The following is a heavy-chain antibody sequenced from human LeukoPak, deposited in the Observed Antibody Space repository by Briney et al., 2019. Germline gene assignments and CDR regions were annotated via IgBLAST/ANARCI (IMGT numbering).Heavy chain of an antibody. CDR2: IIPIFGTA. J-gene: IGHJ4*02. CDR3: ARAFYDSSGYYPYYFGY. Sequence: SVKVSCKASGGTFSSYAISWVRQAPGQGLEWMGGIIPIFGTANYAQKFQGRVTITADESTSTAYMELSSLRSEDTAVYYCARAFYDSSGYYPYYFGYWGQGTLVTVSS. V-gene: IGHV1-69*13. D-gene: IGHD3-22*01. CDR1: GGTFSSYA.